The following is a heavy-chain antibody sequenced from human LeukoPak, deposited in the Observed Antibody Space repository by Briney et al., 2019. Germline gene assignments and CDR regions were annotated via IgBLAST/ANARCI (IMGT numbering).Heavy chain of an antibody. Sequence: GGSLRLSCAASGFIVSTNYMSWVRQAPGKGLEWVSVIFSGGSTYYADSVKGRFTISRDKSNNTLYLQMNSLRAEDTAVYYCARGPGKASFDYWGQGTLVTVSS. J-gene: IGHJ4*02. D-gene: IGHD3-10*01. CDR3: ARGPGKASFDY. CDR1: GFIVSTNY. CDR2: IFSGGST. V-gene: IGHV3-53*01.